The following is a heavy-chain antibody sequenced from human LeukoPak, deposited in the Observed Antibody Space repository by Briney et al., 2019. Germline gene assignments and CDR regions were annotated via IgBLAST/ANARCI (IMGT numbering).Heavy chain of an antibody. CDR3: ARAIIPARPYYNMDV. CDR1: GFSFSAYT. V-gene: IGHV3-21*01. J-gene: IGHJ6*03. Sequence: GGSLRLSCAASGFSFSAYTMNWARQAPGKGLEWVSSISSSGSHIYYADSVKGRFTISRDNAKNSLYLQMSSLGAEDTAVYYCARAIIPARPYYNMDVWGKGTTVTVSS. CDR2: ISSSGSHI. D-gene: IGHD6-6*01.